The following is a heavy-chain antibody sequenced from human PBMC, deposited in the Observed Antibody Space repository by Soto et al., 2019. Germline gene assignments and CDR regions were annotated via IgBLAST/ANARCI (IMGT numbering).Heavy chain of an antibody. Sequence: SETLSLTCTVSGGSVSSGSYYWSWIRQPPGKGLEWIGYIYYSGSTNYNPSLKSRVTISVDTSKNQFSLKLSSVTAADTAVYYCARDRRWTHYGSGENYYYYYYGMDVWGQGTTVTVSS. V-gene: IGHV4-61*01. D-gene: IGHD3-10*01. CDR2: IYYSGST. J-gene: IGHJ6*02. CDR1: GGSVSSGSYY. CDR3: ARDRRWTHYGSGENYYYYYYGMDV.